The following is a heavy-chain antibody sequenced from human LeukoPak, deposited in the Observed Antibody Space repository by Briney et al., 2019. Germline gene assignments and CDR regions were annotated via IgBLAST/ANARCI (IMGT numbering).Heavy chain of an antibody. CDR2: IYYSGST. D-gene: IGHD5-18*01. CDR3: ARSGYTYMNY. J-gene: IGHJ4*02. Sequence: SETLSLTCTVSGGSISSGDYYWSWIRHPPGKGLEWIGYIYYSGSTYYNPSLKSRVTISVDTSKNQFSLMQSAVPAADTAVYYCARSGYTYMNYWGQGTLVTVSS. CDR1: GGSISSGDYY. V-gene: IGHV4-30-4*08.